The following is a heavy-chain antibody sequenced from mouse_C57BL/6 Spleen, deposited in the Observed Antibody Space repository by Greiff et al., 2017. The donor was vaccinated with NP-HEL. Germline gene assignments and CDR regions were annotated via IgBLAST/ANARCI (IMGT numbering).Heavy chain of an antibody. V-gene: IGHV5-17*01. CDR3: ARGDYYGSSPFAY. D-gene: IGHD1-1*01. J-gene: IGHJ3*01. Sequence: EVHLVESRGGLVKPGGSLKLSCAASGFTFSDYGMHWVRQAPEKGLEWVAYISSGSSTIYYADTVKGRFTISRDNAKNTLFLQMTSLRSEDTAMYYCARGDYYGSSPFAYWGQGTLVTVSA. CDR1: GFTFSDYG. CDR2: ISSGSSTI.